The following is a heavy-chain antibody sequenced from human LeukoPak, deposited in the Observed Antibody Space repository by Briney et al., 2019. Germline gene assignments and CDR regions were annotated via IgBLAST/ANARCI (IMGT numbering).Heavy chain of an antibody. Sequence: SETLSLTCTVSGGSISSYYWSWIRQPPGKGLEWIGYIYYSGSTNYNPSLKSRVTISVDTSKNQFSLKLSSVTAADTAVYYCARGYYYDSSGYYSAWYFDLWGRGTLVTVSS. V-gene: IGHV4-59*01. CDR2: IYYSGST. D-gene: IGHD3-22*01. J-gene: IGHJ2*01. CDR1: GGSISSYY. CDR3: ARGYYYDSSGYYSAWYFDL.